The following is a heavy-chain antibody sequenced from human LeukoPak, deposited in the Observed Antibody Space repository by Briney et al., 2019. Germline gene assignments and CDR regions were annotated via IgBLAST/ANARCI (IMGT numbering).Heavy chain of an antibody. V-gene: IGHV4-4*07. J-gene: IGHJ4*02. D-gene: IGHD3-22*01. CDR2: IYTSGST. CDR3: ARSRWLSDPYFDY. Sequence: PSETLSLTCSVSGDSITYFYWSWIRQAAGKGLEWIGRIYTSGSTNYNPSLKSRVTISVDTSKNQFSLKLSSVTAADTAVYYCARSRWLSDPYFDYWGQGTLVTVSS. CDR1: GDSITYFY.